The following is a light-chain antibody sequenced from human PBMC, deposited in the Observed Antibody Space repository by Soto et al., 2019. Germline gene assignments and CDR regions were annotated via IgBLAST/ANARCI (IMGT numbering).Light chain of an antibody. CDR1: QSVSSY. V-gene: IGKV3-11*01. Sequence: EIVLTQSPATLSLSPGERATLSCRASQSVSSYLAWYQQKPGQAPRLLIYDASNRATGIPARFSGSGSETDFTLTISSLEPEDVAVYYCQQYDTWPLTFGGGTKVEIK. CDR2: DAS. CDR3: QQYDTWPLT. J-gene: IGKJ4*01.